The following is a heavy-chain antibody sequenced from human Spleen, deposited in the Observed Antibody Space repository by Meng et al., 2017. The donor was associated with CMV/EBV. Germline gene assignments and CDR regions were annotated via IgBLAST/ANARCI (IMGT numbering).Heavy chain of an antibody. V-gene: IGHV1-18*01. J-gene: IGHJ3*02. CDR2: ISGYNGNT. Sequence: TWVRQAPGQGLEWMGWISGYNGNTNYAQKLQGRVTMTTDTSTSTAYMELRSLRSDDTAVYYCARDLFVDFWDGHYIEGFQVDDTFDIWGQGTMVTVSS. D-gene: IGHD3-3*01. CDR3: ARDLFVDFWDGHYIEGFQVDDTFDI.